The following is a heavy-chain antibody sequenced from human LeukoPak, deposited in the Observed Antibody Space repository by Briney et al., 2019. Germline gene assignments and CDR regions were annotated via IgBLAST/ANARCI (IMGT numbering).Heavy chain of an antibody. D-gene: IGHD5-12*01. CDR3: ARFGATIIVDP. V-gene: IGHV3-66*01. CDR1: GFTVSSNY. J-gene: IGHJ5*02. CDR2: IYSGGST. Sequence: PGGSPRLSCAASGFTVSSNYMSWVRQAQGKGLEWVSVIYSGGSTYYADSVKGRFTISRDNSKNTLYLQMNSLRAEDTAVYYCARFGATIIVDPWGQGTLVTVSS.